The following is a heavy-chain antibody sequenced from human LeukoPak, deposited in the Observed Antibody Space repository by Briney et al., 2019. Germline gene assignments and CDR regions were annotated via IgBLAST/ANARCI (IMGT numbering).Heavy chain of an antibody. D-gene: IGHD3-22*01. CDR2: ISSSRSYI. Sequence: GGSLTPSCAASGFTFSRNSMEWDRQAPGKGLEWVSSISSSRSYIYHTDSVKGRFTTARSNATNSLYLQMNSLKAEATYVYECARDIGGSGYYPVKHGVDYGGQGTRVTV. CDR1: GFTFSRNS. V-gene: IGHV3-21*01. J-gene: IGHJ4*02. CDR3: ARDIGGSGYYPVKHGVDY.